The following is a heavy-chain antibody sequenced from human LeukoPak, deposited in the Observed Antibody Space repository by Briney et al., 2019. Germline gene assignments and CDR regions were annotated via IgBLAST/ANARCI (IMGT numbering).Heavy chain of an antibody. CDR2: IIPIFGTA. CDR3: AILMFGSQWLGGGRDS. CDR1: GGTFSNYA. Sequence: ASVKVSCKASGGTFSNYAISWVRQAPGQGLEWMGGIIPIFGTANYAQKFRGRVTITADKSTRTAYMELSSLRSEDTAIYYCAILMFGSQWLGGGRDSWGQGTLVTVSS. D-gene: IGHD6-19*01. V-gene: IGHV1-69*06. J-gene: IGHJ5*02.